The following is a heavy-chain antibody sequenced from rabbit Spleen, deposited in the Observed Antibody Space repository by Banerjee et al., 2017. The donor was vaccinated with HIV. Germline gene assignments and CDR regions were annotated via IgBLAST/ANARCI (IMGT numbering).Heavy chain of an antibody. V-gene: IGHV1S45*01. CDR2: IYAGSTGNS. Sequence: QEQLVESGGGLVQPERSLTLTCTASGFAFDSGYDMCWVHQAPGKGLEWIACIYAGSTGNSYSAIWAKGRFTISKTSSTTVTLQMTSLTGADTATYFCARDTGSYDYIDGYFNLWGQGTLVTVS. J-gene: IGHJ4*01. CDR3: ARDTGSYDYIDGYFNL. D-gene: IGHD6-1*01. CDR1: GFAFDSGYD.